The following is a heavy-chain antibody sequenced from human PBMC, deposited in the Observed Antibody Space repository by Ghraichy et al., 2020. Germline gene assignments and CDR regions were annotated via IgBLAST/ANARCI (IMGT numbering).Heavy chain of an antibody. D-gene: IGHD3-22*01. V-gene: IGHV3-30*18. CDR1: GFTFSKYG. CDR2: ISYDGSNK. CDR3: AKERDTSGYYSFRGDYYGMDV. Sequence: LTCAASGFTFSKYGMHWVRQAPGKGLEWVAVISYDGSNKKYAESGRFTISRDNSKNTLYLQMNSLRVEDTAVYYCAKERDTSGYYSFRGDYYGMDVWGQGTTVTVSS. J-gene: IGHJ6*02.